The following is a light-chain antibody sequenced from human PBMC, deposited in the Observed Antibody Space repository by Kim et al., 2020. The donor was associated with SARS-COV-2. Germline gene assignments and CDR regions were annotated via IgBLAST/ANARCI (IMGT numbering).Light chain of an antibody. CDR2: YDI. CDR1: NIGSKS. Sequence: SYELTQPPSVSVAPGKTARITCGGNNIGSKSVHWYQQKPGQAPVLVIYYDIDRPSGIPERFSGSNSGNTATLTISRVEAGDEADYYCQVWDSSSDLVVFGGGTQLTVL. CDR3: QVWDSSSDLVV. J-gene: IGLJ2*01. V-gene: IGLV3-21*04.